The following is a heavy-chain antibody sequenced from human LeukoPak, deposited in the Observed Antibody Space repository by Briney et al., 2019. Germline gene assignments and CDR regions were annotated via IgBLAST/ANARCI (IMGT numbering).Heavy chain of an antibody. V-gene: IGHV3-48*03. Sequence: GGSLRLSCAASGFTLSSYEMNWVRQAPGKGPEWVSYISSSGSTIYYADSVKGRFTISRDNAENSLYLQMSSLRAEDTAVYYCARDLWFDPWGQGTLVTVSS. CDR3: ARDLWFDP. CDR2: ISSSGSTI. J-gene: IGHJ5*02. CDR1: GFTLSSYE.